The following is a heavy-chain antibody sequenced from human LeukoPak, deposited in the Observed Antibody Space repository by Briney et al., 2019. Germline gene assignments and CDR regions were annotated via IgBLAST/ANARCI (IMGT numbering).Heavy chain of an antibody. CDR2: MNPNSGDT. CDR3: ARGRSIVGATMSY. J-gene: IGHJ4*02. V-gene: IGHV1-8*01. D-gene: IGHD1-26*01. Sequence: GASVKVSCKASGYTFTSYDINWERQATGQGLEWMGWMNPNSGDTGFAQKFQGRVTMTRNTSISTAYMEMSSLRSEDTAVYYCARGRSIVGATMSYWGQGTLVTVSS. CDR1: GYTFTSYD.